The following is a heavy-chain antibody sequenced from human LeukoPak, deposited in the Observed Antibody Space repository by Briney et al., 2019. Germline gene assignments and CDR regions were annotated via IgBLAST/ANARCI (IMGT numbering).Heavy chain of an antibody. D-gene: IGHD3-22*01. J-gene: IGHJ4*02. V-gene: IGHV3-66*02. CDR3: AREFGDSSGYLFDY. CDR2: IYSGGST. CDR1: GFTVSSNY. Sequence: GGSLRLSCAAPGFTVSSNYMSWVRQAPGKGLKWVSVIYSGGSTYYADSVKGRFTISRDNSKNTPYLQMNSLRAEDTAVYYCAREFGDSSGYLFDYWGQGTLVTVSS.